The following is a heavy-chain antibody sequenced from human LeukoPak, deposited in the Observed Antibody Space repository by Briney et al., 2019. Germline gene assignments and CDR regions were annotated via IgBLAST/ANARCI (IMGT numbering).Heavy chain of an antibody. CDR3: ARGDFGVVSMDDVFDI. D-gene: IGHD3-3*01. V-gene: IGHV3-7*01. J-gene: IGHJ3*02. CDR1: GFTFSRYW. Sequence: GGSLRLSCAASGFTFSRYWMSWVRQAPGKGLEWVANIMQDGSEKYYADSVKGRFTISRDSAKNSLFLQMSSLRVEDTAVYYCARGDFGVVSMDDVFDIWGQGTMVTVSS. CDR2: IMQDGSEK.